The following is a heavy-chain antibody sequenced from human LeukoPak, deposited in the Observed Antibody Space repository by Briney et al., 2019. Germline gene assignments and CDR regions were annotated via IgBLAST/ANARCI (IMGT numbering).Heavy chain of an antibody. V-gene: IGHV4-34*01. CDR3: ARARPRVGRPFDY. Sequence: PSETLSLTCAVYGGSFSGYYWSWIRQPPGKGLEWIGEINHSGSTNYNPSLKSRVTISVDTSKNQFSLKLSSVTAADTAVYYCARARPRVGRPFDYWGQGTLVTVSS. J-gene: IGHJ4*02. CDR1: GGSFSGYY. CDR2: INHSGST.